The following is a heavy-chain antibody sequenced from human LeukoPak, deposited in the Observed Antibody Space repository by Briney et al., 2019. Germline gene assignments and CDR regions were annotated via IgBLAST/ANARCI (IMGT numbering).Heavy chain of an antibody. Sequence: GGSLRLSCVASGFTFRRYWMSWVRQAPGKGLEWVANINRDGSEKYYVDSVKGRFTISRDNSKSSLYLQMSSLRAEDAAVYYCATDPRPDSGNFLGFDYWGQGTLVTVPS. CDR1: GFTFRRYW. V-gene: IGHV3-7*01. CDR3: ATDPRPDSGNFLGFDY. CDR2: INRDGSEK. J-gene: IGHJ4*02. D-gene: IGHD4-23*01.